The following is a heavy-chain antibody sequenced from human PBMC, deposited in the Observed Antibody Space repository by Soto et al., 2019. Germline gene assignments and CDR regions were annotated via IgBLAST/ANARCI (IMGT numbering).Heavy chain of an antibody. Sequence: GASVKVSCKASGYTFTGYYMHWVRQAPGQGLEWMGWINPNSGGTNYAQKFQGWVTMTRDRSISTAYMELSRLKSDDTAVYYCARVGGGLASLGYYGMDVWGQGTTVTSP. V-gene: IGHV1-2*04. D-gene: IGHD3-10*01. J-gene: IGHJ6*02. CDR1: GYTFTGYY. CDR2: INPNSGGT. CDR3: ARVGGGLASLGYYGMDV.